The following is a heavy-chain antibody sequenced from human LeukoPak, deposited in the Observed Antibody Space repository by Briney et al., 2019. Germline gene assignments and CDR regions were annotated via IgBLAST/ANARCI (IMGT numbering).Heavy chain of an antibody. CDR3: ARADTMIVVVITI. CDR2: IYYSGST. CDR1: GGSINSYY. J-gene: IGHJ4*02. Sequence: SETLSLTCTVSGGSINSYYWSWIRQPPGKGLEWIGYIYYSGSTNYSPSLKSRVTISVDTSKNQFSLKLSSVTAADTAVYYCARADTMIVVVITIWGQGTLVTVSS. V-gene: IGHV4-59*08. D-gene: IGHD3-22*01.